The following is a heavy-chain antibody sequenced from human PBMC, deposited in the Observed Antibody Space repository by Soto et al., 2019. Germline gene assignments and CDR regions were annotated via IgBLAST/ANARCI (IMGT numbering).Heavy chain of an antibody. J-gene: IGHJ5*01. CDR2: IYYSGSS. Sequence: QVHLQESGPGLVKPSETLSLTCNVSGDSISSFYWSWIRQPPGKGLEWIGYIYYSGSSNYNPPLKSRVTMSVDTSRNQFSLKLSSVTAADTAVYYCARRNGDYVWRFDSWGQGTRVTVSS. CDR3: ARRNGDYVWRFDS. V-gene: IGHV4-59*08. CDR1: GDSISSFY. D-gene: IGHD4-17*01.